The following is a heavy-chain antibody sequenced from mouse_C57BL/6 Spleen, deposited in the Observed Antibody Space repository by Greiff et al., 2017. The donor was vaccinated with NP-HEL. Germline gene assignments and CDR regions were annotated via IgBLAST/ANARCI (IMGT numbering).Heavy chain of an antibody. D-gene: IGHD1-1*01. CDR2: IYPGDGDT. CDR1: GYAFSSSW. J-gene: IGHJ2*01. V-gene: IGHV1-82*01. CDR3: AREADYDGSSSGYFDY. Sequence: QVQLQQSGPELVKPGASVKISCKASGYAFSSSWMNWVKQRPGKGLEWIGRIYPGDGDTNYNGKFKGKATLTADKSSSTAYMQLSSLTSEDSAVDFCAREADYDGSSSGYFDYWGQGTTLTVSS.